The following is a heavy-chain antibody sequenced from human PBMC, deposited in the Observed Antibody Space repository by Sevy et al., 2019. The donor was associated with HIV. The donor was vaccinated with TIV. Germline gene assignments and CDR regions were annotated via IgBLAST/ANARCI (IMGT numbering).Heavy chain of an antibody. CDR1: GFSFSSYW. D-gene: IGHD3-22*01. Sequence: GGSLRLSCAASGFSFSSYWMHWVRQAPGKGLEWVSRSNSDEISRSYADSVMGRFTISRDNAKNTLYLQMENLRVEDTAIYYCARAHYYYDSSGYMGNDAFDVWGQGTTVTVSS. J-gene: IGHJ3*01. V-gene: IGHV3-74*01. CDR2: SNSDEISR. CDR3: ARAHYYYDSSGYMGNDAFDV.